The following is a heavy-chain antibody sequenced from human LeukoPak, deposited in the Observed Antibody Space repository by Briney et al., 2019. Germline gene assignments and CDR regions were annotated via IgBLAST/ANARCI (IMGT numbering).Heavy chain of an antibody. V-gene: IGHV1-69*05. J-gene: IGHJ3*02. D-gene: IGHD6-19*01. CDR1: GGTFSIYA. CDR2: IIPIFGTA. CDR3: ARDMWRVRGDAFDI. Sequence: SVKVSCKASGGTFSIYAISWVRQAPGQGLEWMGGIIPIFGTANYAQKFQGRVTITTDESTSTAYMELSSLRSEDTAVYYCARDMWRVRGDAFDIWGQGTMVTVSS.